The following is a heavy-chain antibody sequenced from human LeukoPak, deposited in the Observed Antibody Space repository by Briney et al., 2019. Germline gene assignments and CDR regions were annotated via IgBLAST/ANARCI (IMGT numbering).Heavy chain of an antibody. V-gene: IGHV4-34*01. CDR2: IYYSGST. Sequence: SETLSLTCAVYGGSFSGYYWSWIRQPPGKGLEWIGSIYYSGSTYYTPSLKSRVTIFVDTSKNQFSLKLSSVTAADTAVYYCARGGGVVIEFDYWGQGTLVTVSS. CDR3: ARGGGVVIEFDY. J-gene: IGHJ4*02. D-gene: IGHD3-3*01. CDR1: GGSFSGYY.